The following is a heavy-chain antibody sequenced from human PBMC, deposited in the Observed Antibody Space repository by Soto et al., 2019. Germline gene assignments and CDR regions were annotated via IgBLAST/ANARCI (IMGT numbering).Heavy chain of an antibody. CDR1: GGSISSYY. CDR2: IYYSGST. D-gene: IGHD3-22*01. Sequence: SETLSLTCTVSGGSISSYYWSWIRQPPGKGLEWIGYIYYSGSTNYNPSLKSRVTISVDTSKNQFSLKLSSVTAADTAVYYCARSNYYDSSGSFDYWGQGTLVTVSS. J-gene: IGHJ4*02. V-gene: IGHV4-59*01. CDR3: ARSNYYDSSGSFDY.